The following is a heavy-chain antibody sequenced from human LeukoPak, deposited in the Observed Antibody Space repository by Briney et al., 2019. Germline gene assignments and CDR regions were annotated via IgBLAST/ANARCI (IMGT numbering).Heavy chain of an antibody. CDR2: INPTSGAT. Sequence: ASVKVSCKASGYTFTDYYMHWVRQAPGQGLDWVGWINPTSGATNYAQKFQGRVTMTRDTSISTAYMELSRLRSDDTAVYYCARWVQGPGDAFDIWGQGTMVTVSS. CDR1: GYTFTDYY. J-gene: IGHJ3*02. V-gene: IGHV1-2*02. CDR3: ARWVQGPGDAFDI. D-gene: IGHD1-26*01.